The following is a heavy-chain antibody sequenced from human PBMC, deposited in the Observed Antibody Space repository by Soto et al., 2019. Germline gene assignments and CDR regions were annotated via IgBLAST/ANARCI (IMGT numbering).Heavy chain of an antibody. Sequence: GGSLRLSCAISGFSVSSNYLSWVRQAPGKGLEWVSVHYSGGSTYYADSVQGRFTISRDKSNNTLYLQMRRVRTEDTAVYFCARHRHPRGTVGATSPLDPWGQGTQVTVSS. V-gene: IGHV3-53*01. CDR1: GFSVSSNY. J-gene: IGHJ5*02. CDR3: ARHRHPRGTVGATSPLDP. CDR2: HYSGGST. D-gene: IGHD1-26*01.